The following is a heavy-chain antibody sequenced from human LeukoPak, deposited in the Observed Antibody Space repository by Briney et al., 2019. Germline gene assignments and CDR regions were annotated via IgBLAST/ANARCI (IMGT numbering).Heavy chain of an antibody. J-gene: IGHJ5*02. CDR3: AKSILGATGWFDP. CDR2: ISSSGGST. D-gene: IGHD1-26*01. Sequence: PGGSLRLSCAASGFTFSTHAMSWVRQAPGKGLEWVSSISSSGGSTYYADSVKGRLTISRDNSKNTLYLQMNSLRAEDTAVYYCAKSILGATGWFDPWGQGTLVTVSS. V-gene: IGHV3-23*01. CDR1: GFTFSTHA.